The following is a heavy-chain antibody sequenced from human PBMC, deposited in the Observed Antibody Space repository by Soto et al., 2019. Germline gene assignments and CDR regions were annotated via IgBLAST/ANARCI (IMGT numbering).Heavy chain of an antibody. CDR1: GYTFTSYG. CDR3: ARSIVVVTAIAD. V-gene: IGHV1-3*01. Sequence: ASVKVSCKASGYTFTSYGISWVRQAPGQGLEWMGWINAGNGNTKYSQKFQGRVTITRDTSASTAYMELSSLRSEDTAVYYCARSIVVVTAIADWGQGTLVTVSS. J-gene: IGHJ4*02. D-gene: IGHD2-21*02. CDR2: INAGNGNT.